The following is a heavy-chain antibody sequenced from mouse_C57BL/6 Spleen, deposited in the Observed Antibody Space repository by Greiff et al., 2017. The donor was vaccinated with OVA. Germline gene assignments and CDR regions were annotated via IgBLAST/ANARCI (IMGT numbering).Heavy chain of an antibody. CDR2: INPSSGYT. J-gene: IGHJ2*01. D-gene: IGHD1-1*01. CDR1: GYTFTSYT. CDR3: ARPSHYGSSLYYFDY. V-gene: IGHV1-4*01. Sequence: QVQLQQSGAELARPGASVKMSCKASGYTFTSYTMHWVKQRPGQGLEWIGYINPSSGYTKYNQKFKDKATLTADKSSSTAYMQLSSLTSEDSAVYYCARPSHYGSSLYYFDYWGQGTTLTVSS.